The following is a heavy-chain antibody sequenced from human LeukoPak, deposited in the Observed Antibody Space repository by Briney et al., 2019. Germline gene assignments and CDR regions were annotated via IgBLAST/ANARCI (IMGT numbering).Heavy chain of an antibody. CDR3: ARRHYYDSSGYHHYFDY. CDR2: IYTSGST. D-gene: IGHD3-22*01. J-gene: IGHJ4*02. Sequence: SQTLSLTCTVSGGSISSGSYYWSWIRQPAGKGLEWIGRIYTSGSTNYNPSLKSRVTISVDTSKNQFSLKLSSVTAADTAVYYCARRHYYDSSGYHHYFDYWGQGTLVTVSS. CDR1: GGSISSGSYY. V-gene: IGHV4-61*02.